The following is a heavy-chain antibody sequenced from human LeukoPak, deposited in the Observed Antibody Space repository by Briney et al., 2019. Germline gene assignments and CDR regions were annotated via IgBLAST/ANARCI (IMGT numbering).Heavy chain of an antibody. V-gene: IGHV3-23*01. Sequence: GGSLRLSCAASGFTFSSCAMNWVRQAPGNGLEWVSAISGSGGGSDSSTHYAESVKGRFTISRDNSKNTVDLQMNSLRAEDTAVYYCVKEVASSYYYFDYWGQGTLVTVSS. J-gene: IGHJ4*02. CDR2: ISGSGGGSDSST. D-gene: IGHD3-22*01. CDR3: VKEVASSYYYFDY. CDR1: GFTFSSCA.